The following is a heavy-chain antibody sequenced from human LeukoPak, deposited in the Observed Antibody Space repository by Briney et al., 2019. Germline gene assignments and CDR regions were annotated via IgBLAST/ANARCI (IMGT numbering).Heavy chain of an antibody. D-gene: IGHD6-19*01. CDR1: GGSFSGYY. V-gene: IGHV4-34*01. CDR3: GGYSSYYFDY. CDR2: INHSGST. J-gene: IGHJ4*02. Sequence: QASETLSLTCAVYGGSFSGYYWSWIRQPPGKGLEWIGEINHSGSTNYNPSLKSRVTISVDTSKNQFSLKLSSVTAADTAVYYCGGYSSYYFDYWGQGTLVTVSS.